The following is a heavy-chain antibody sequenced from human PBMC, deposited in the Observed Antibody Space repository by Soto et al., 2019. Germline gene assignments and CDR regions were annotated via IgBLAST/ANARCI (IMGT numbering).Heavy chain of an antibody. D-gene: IGHD1-26*01. CDR2: TSYDGSSK. CDR1: VFTFISYG. CDR3: AKGSIVGATKDWFDP. Sequence: GGSLRLCCSSSVFTFISYGMYWVRQAPGKGLEWVAVTSYDGSSKYYADSVKGRLTISRDNSENTLYLQMNSLRAEDTAVYYCAKGSIVGATKDWFDPWGQGTLVTV. V-gene: IGHV3-30*18. J-gene: IGHJ5*02.